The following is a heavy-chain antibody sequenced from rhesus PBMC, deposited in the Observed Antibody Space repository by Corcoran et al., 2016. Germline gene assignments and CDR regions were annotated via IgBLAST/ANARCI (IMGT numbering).Heavy chain of an antibody. Sequence: QVQLQESGPGLVKPSETLSLTCAVSGGSISRSNWWCGVRQPTGKGLEWIGYISGSSGRTYYNPSLKSRVTISTDTSKNQFSLKLSSVTAADTAVYYCARVSYSSGWYYFDYWGQGVLVTVSS. CDR2: ISGSSGRT. J-gene: IGHJ4*01. CDR1: GGSISRSNW. D-gene: IGHD6-31*01. CDR3: ARVSYSSGWYYFDY. V-gene: IGHV4-65*01.